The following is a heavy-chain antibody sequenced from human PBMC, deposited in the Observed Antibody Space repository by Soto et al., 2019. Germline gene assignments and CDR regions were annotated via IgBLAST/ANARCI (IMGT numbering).Heavy chain of an antibody. J-gene: IGHJ4*02. CDR1: GGSISSSSYY. Sequence: QLQLQESGPGLVKPSETLSLTCTVSGGSISSSSYYWGWIRQPPGKGLEWIGNIYYGGSTYYNPSLKSRVTISVDTSKNRCSLRLNSVTAANTAVYYCASQWREVAAVGTHWWGQGTLVTVSS. D-gene: IGHD6-13*01. V-gene: IGHV4-39*01. CDR2: IYYGGST. CDR3: ASQWREVAAVGTHW.